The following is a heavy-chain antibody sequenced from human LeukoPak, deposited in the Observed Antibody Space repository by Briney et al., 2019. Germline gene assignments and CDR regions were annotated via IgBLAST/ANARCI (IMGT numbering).Heavy chain of an antibody. CDR3: ARGKITKQLWPFDY. V-gene: IGHV4-59*05. CDR2: IYYSGST. D-gene: IGHD5-18*01. J-gene: IGHJ4*02. CDR1: GGSISSYY. Sequence: PSETLSLTCTVSGGSISSYYWNWIRQPPGKGLEWIGSIYYSGSTYYNPSLKSRVTISVDTSKNQFSLKLSSVTAADTAVYYCARGKITKQLWPFDYWGQGTLVTVSS.